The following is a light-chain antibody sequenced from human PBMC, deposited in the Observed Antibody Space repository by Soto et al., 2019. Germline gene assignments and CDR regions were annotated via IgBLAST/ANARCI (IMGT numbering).Light chain of an antibody. V-gene: IGLV4-69*01. Sequence: QSVLTQSPSASASLGASVKLTCTLSSGHSSYAIAWHQQQPEKDPRYLMKLNSDGSHSKGDGIPDRFSGSSSGAERYLTISRFQSEDEADYYCQTWGSGAVVFGGGTKLTVL. CDR1: SGHSSYA. CDR2: LNSDGSH. CDR3: QTWGSGAVV. J-gene: IGLJ2*01.